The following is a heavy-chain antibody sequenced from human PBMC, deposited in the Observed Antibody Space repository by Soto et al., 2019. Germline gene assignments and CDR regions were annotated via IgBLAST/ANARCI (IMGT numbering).Heavy chain of an antibody. CDR1: GGTFGSHG. CDR3: ARGAMANFGY. Sequence: SVKVSFKASGGTFGSHGIAWVRQAPGQGLEWMGGLIAMLGTPTYARKVQGRATITADESLTSSYLELRSLRSEDTAVYFCARGAMANFGYWGQGTVVTVSS. J-gene: IGHJ4*02. D-gene: IGHD5-18*01. CDR2: LIAMLGTP. V-gene: IGHV1-69*13.